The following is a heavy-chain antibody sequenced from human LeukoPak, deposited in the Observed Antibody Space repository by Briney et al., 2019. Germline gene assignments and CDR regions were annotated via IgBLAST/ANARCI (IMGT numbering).Heavy chain of an antibody. CDR3: ASARVVEVLPTPTALDY. CDR1: GFTFSNYA. D-gene: IGHD2-2*01. J-gene: IGHJ4*02. V-gene: IGHV3-23*01. CDR2: VTGNGDKT. Sequence: QSGGSLRLSCAASGFTFSNYAMNWVRQAPGKGLEWVSTVTGNGDKTYYSDSVKGRFTISRDNSKNTLYLQMYSLRAEDTAVYYCASARVVEVLPTPTALDYWGQGTLVTVSS.